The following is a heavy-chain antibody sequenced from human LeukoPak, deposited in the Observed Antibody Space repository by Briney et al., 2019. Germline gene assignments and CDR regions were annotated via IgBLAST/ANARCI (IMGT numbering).Heavy chain of an antibody. CDR3: ARGYFGDYVLDT. D-gene: IGHD4-17*01. CDR2: INPNSGGT. Sequence: ASVKVSCKAYGYRFRDHYIHWVRQAPGQGLEYLGWINPNSGGTNYAQKFQGRVTLTRDTSIDTAYIHLDSLTSDDTAVYFCARGYFGDYVLDTWGQGTLVTVPS. CDR1: GYRFRDHY. V-gene: IGHV1-2*02. J-gene: IGHJ5*02.